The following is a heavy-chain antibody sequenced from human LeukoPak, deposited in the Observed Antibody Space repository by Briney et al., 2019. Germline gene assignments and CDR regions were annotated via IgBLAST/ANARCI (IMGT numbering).Heavy chain of an antibody. V-gene: IGHV1-69*13. D-gene: IGHD2-2*03. CDR2: IIPIFGTA. J-gene: IGHJ5*02. CDR3: ARDGYCSSTSCPQKGWFDP. CDR1: GYTFTSYG. Sequence: ASVKVSCRASGYTFTSYGISWVRQAPGQGLEWMGGIIPIFGTANYAQRFQGRVTITADESTSTAYMELSSLRSEDTAVYYCARDGYCSSTSCPQKGWFDPWGQGTLVTVSS.